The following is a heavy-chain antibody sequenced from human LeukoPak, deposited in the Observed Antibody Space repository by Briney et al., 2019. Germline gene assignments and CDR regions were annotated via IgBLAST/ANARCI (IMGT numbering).Heavy chain of an antibody. J-gene: IGHJ4*02. V-gene: IGHV3-23*01. CDR3: AKWGDYDILTGYYDSDY. CDR2: IVGTGGST. D-gene: IGHD3-9*01. CDR1: GFTFSNYA. Sequence: PGASLRLSCAASGFTFSNYAMSWVRQAPGKGLEWVSAIVGTGGSTYYADSVKGRFTISRDNSKNTLYLQTNSLRAEDTAVYYCAKWGDYDILTGYYDSDYWGQGTLVTVSS.